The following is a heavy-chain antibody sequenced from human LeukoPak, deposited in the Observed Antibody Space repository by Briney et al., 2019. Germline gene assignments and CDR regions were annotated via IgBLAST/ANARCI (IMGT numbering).Heavy chain of an antibody. J-gene: IGHJ4*02. Sequence: GASVKASCKASGYTFTSYGISWVRQAPGKGLEWMGGFDPEDGETIYAQKFQGRVTMTEDTSTDTAYMELSSLRSEDTAVYYCATGSYVLYYFDYWGQGTLVTASS. D-gene: IGHD1-26*01. V-gene: IGHV1-24*01. CDR1: GYTFTSYG. CDR3: ATGSYVLYYFDY. CDR2: FDPEDGET.